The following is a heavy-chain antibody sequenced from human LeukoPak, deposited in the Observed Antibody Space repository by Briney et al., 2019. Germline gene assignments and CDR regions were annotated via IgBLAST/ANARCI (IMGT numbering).Heavy chain of an antibody. Sequence: GGSLRLSCAASGFTFSGYPIHWVRQAPGKGLEWVAVISYDGSNKYYADSVKGRFTISRDNSKNTLYLQMNSLRAEDTAVYYCAKAYLEYSSSSPLDYWGQGTLVTVSS. J-gene: IGHJ4*02. CDR2: ISYDGSNK. CDR1: GFTFSGYP. D-gene: IGHD6-6*01. CDR3: AKAYLEYSSSSPLDY. V-gene: IGHV3-30-3*01.